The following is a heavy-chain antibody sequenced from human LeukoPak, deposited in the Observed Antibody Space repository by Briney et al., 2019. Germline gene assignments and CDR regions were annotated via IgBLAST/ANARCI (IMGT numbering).Heavy chain of an antibody. V-gene: IGHV3-7*01. Sequence: GGSLRLSCAASGFTFSTYGMHWVRQAPGRGLAWVANMNQDGSEKNYVDSVKGRFTISRDNAKNSLYLQMNSLRVEDTAVYYCARNAFDSWGQGTMVTVSS. CDR2: MNQDGSEK. J-gene: IGHJ3*02. CDR3: ARNAFDS. CDR1: GFTFSTYG.